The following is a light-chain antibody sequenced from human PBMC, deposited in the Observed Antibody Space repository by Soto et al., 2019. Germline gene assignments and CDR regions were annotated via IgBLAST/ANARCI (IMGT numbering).Light chain of an antibody. J-gene: IGKJ4*01. CDR1: QSVSNN. Sequence: EIVMTQSPATLSVSPGETATLFCRASQSVSNNLVWYQQQPGQAPRLLIFGASTRATGIPARCSGSGSGTEFTLTISSLQSEDFAVYYCQHHYAWVTFGGGTKVEI. CDR3: QHHYAWVT. CDR2: GAS. V-gene: IGKV3-15*01.